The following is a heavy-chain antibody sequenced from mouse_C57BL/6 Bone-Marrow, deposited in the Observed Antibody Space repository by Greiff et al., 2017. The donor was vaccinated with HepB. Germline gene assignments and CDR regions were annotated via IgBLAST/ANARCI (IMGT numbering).Heavy chain of an antibody. J-gene: IGHJ3*01. CDR3: TASYYGTLFAY. D-gene: IGHD1-1*01. CDR1: GFTFSNYW. CDR2: IRLKSDNYAT. Sequence: EVQLQESGGGLVQPGGSMKLSCVASGFTFSNYWMNWVRQSPEKGLEWVAQIRLKSDNYATHYAESVKGRFTISRDDSKSSVYLQMNNLRAEDTGIYYCTASYYGTLFAYWGQGTLVTVSA. V-gene: IGHV6-3*01.